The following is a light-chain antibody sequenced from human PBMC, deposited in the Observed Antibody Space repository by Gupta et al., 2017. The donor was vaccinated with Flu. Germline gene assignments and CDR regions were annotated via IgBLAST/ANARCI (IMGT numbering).Light chain of an antibody. Sequence: SITISCTGTSSDIGSFNLVSWYQQHPGKAPKVMIFEVNGRPSGVSNRFSGSKSGNTASLTISGLQAEDEADYYCCSYTGGSVYIFGTGTKVTGL. V-gene: IGLV2-23*02. CDR2: EVN. J-gene: IGLJ1*01. CDR1: SSDIGSFNL. CDR3: CSYTGGSVYI.